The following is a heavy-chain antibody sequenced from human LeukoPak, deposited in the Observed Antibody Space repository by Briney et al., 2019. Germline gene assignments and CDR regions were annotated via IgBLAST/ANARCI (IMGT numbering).Heavy chain of an antibody. Sequence: PGGSLRLSCAASGFTFSSYSMNWVRQAPGKGLEWVSSISTSSSYIHYADSVKGRFTISRDNAQNSLYLQMNSLIAEDTAVYYCARDPYSGSYGNNYYYYMDVWGKGTTVTISS. V-gene: IGHV3-21*01. CDR2: ISTSSSYI. J-gene: IGHJ6*03. CDR1: GFTFSSYS. D-gene: IGHD5-12*01. CDR3: ARDPYSGSYGNNYYYYMDV.